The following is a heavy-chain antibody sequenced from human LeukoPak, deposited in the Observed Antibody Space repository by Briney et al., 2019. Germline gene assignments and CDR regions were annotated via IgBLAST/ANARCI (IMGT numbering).Heavy chain of an antibody. J-gene: IGHJ4*02. CDR1: VGSISSYY. CDR2: IYYSGST. V-gene: IGHV4-59*01. Sequence: PSETLSLTCTVSVGSISSYYWSWIRQPPGKGLEWIGYIYYSGSTNYNPSLKSRVTISVDTSKNQFSLKLSSVTAADTAVYYCARDSSGYYRYWGQGTLVTVSS. CDR3: ARDSSGYYRY. D-gene: IGHD3-22*01.